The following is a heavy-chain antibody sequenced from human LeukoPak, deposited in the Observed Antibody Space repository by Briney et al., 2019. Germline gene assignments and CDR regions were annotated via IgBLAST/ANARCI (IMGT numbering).Heavy chain of an antibody. Sequence: HPGGSLRLSCAASGFTFSSSAVSWVRLAPGKGLEWVSGISGSDGSTYYADSVKGRFAISRDNSKNTLYLQMNSLRAEDTAVYYCAREWSIVAPDYWGQGTLVTVSS. V-gene: IGHV3-23*01. D-gene: IGHD6-6*01. CDR2: ISGSDGST. CDR1: GFTFSSSA. CDR3: AREWSIVAPDY. J-gene: IGHJ4*02.